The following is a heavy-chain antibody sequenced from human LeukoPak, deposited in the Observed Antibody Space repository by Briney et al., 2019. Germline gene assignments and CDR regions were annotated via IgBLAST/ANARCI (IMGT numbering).Heavy chain of an antibody. Sequence: AASVKVSCKASGYTFTGYYMHWVRQAPGQGLEWMGWINPNSGGTNYAQKFQGRVTMTRDTSISTAYMELSRLRSDDTAVYYCASEGETGTTVLFDYWGQGTLVTVSS. CDR1: GYTFTGYY. V-gene: IGHV1-2*02. CDR2: INPNSGGT. J-gene: IGHJ4*02. CDR3: ASEGETGTTVLFDY. D-gene: IGHD1-7*01.